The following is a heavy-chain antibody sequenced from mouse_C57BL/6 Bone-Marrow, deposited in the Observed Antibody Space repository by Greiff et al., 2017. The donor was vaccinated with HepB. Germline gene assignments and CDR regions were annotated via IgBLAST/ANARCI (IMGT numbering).Heavy chain of an antibody. CDR2: IRNKANGYTT. D-gene: IGHD1-1*01. CDR3: ASSCYGSSYWYFDV. Sequence: EVMLVESGGGLVQPGGSLSLSCAASGFTFTDYYMSWVRQPPGKALEWLGFIRNKANGYTTEYSASVKGRFTITRDNSKSILYLQMNALRAEDSATYYCASSCYGSSYWYFDVWGTGTAVTVSS. CDR1: GFTFTDYY. V-gene: IGHV7-3*01. J-gene: IGHJ1*03.